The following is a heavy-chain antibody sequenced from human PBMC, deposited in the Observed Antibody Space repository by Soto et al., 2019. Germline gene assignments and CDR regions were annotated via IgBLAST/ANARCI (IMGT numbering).Heavy chain of an antibody. Sequence: SETLSLTCTVSGGSISSYDWSCIRQPPGKGLEWIGYIYYSGSTNSNPSLKSRVTISVDTSKNQFSLKLSSVTAADTAVYYCASYSSGSYTRFDPWGQGTLVTVSS. CDR3: ASYSSGSYTRFDP. CDR2: IYYSGST. J-gene: IGHJ5*02. CDR1: GGSISSYD. D-gene: IGHD3-10*01. V-gene: IGHV4-59*01.